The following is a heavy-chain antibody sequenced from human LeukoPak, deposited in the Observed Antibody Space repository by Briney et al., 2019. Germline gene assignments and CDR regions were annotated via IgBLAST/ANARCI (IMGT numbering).Heavy chain of an antibody. D-gene: IGHD7-27*01. CDR2: MNPNTGKT. CDR3: AGGPLTGEHYHYYMDV. J-gene: IGHJ6*03. Sequence: ASVKVSCKASGYSFSTFDINWVRQAPGQGLEWMGWMNPNTGKTGYAQKFQGRVTIIGNSSRSTVDMELSSLTTDDTAVYYCAGGPLTGEHYHYYMDVWGKGTTVTVSS. V-gene: IGHV1-8*03. CDR1: GYSFSTFD.